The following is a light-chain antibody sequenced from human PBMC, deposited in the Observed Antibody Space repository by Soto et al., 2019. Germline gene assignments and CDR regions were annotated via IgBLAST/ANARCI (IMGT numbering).Light chain of an antibody. CDR3: QQYGSSPGT. CDR1: QSVTSNY. V-gene: IGKV3-20*01. J-gene: IGKJ1*01. Sequence: EIVLTQSPGTLSLSPGDRATLSCRAGQSVTSNYLAWYQQKPGQAPRLLIFGASIRDTGLPDRFSGSASGTDFTLTISRLETEELAVYYCQQYGSSPGTFGQGTKVEIK. CDR2: GAS.